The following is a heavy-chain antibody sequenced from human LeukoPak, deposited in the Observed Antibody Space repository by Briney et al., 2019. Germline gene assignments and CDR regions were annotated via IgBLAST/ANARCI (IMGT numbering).Heavy chain of an antibody. CDR1: GGSFSGYY. CDR3: ARADYGGNLFFDY. D-gene: IGHD4-23*01. CDR2: IKQDGSEI. V-gene: IGHV3-7*04. Sequence: ETLSLTCAVYGGSFSGYYWSWVRQAPGKGLEWVANIKQDGSEINYVDSVKGRFTISRDNAKNSMLLQMNSLRAEDTAVYYCARADYGGNLFFDYWGQGALVTVSS. J-gene: IGHJ4*02.